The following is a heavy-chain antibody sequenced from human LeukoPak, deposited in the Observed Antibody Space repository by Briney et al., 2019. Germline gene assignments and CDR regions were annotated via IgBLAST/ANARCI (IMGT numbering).Heavy chain of an antibody. Sequence: SSETLSLTCTVSGGSISSYYWSWIRQPAGKGLEWIGRIYTSGSTNYNPSLKSRVTISVDTSKNQFSLKVSSVNAADTAVYYCGRAYSSSWYWNWFDPWGQGTLVTVSS. CDR3: GRAYSSSWYWNWFDP. CDR2: IYTSGST. V-gene: IGHV4-4*07. J-gene: IGHJ5*02. D-gene: IGHD6-13*01. CDR1: GGSISSYY.